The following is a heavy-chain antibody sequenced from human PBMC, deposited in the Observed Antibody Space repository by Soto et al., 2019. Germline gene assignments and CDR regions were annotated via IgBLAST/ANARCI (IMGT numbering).Heavy chain of an antibody. D-gene: IGHD6-13*01. CDR3: ARLQPGYSSSWSRGYYYYGMDV. J-gene: IGHJ6*02. CDR1: GGTFSSYA. V-gene: IGHV1-69*01. Sequence: QVQLVQSGAEVKKPGSSVKVSCKASGGTFSSYAISWVRQAPGQGLEWMGGIIPIFGTANYAQKFQGRVTINADESTSTAYMELSSLRSEDTAVYYCARLQPGYSSSWSRGYYYYGMDVWGQGTTVTVSS. CDR2: IIPIFGTA.